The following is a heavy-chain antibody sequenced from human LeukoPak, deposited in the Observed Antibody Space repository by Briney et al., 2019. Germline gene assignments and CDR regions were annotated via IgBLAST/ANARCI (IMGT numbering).Heavy chain of an antibody. Sequence: GGFLRLSCAASGFTFSSYWMHWVRQAPGKGLVWVSRINSDGSSTSYADSVKGRFTISRDNAKNTLYLQMNSLRAEDTAVYYCARDLRYQLLYNWFDPWGQGTLVTVSS. D-gene: IGHD2-2*01. J-gene: IGHJ5*02. V-gene: IGHV3-74*01. CDR1: GFTFSSYW. CDR2: INSDGSST. CDR3: ARDLRYQLLYNWFDP.